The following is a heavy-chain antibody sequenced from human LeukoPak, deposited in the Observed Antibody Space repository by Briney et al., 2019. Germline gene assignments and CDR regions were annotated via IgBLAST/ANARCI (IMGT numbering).Heavy chain of an antibody. J-gene: IGHJ3*02. CDR1: GYTFTSYG. Sequence: ASVKVSCKASGYTFTSYGISWVRQAPGQGLEWMGWISAYNGNTNYAQKLQGRVTMTTDTSTSTAYMELRSLRSDDTAVYYCARDVRDIVVVVAATPMRDDAFDIWGQGTMVTVSS. CDR2: ISAYNGNT. V-gene: IGHV1-18*01. CDR3: ARDVRDIVVVVAATPMRDDAFDI. D-gene: IGHD2-15*01.